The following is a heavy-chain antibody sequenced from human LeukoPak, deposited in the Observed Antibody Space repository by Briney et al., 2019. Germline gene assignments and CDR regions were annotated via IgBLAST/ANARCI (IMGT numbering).Heavy chain of an antibody. CDR1: GYTFITYD. CDR3: ARTPYNWGIDY. V-gene: IGHV1-8*03. D-gene: IGHD7-27*01. CDR2: MNVNSGNT. J-gene: IGHJ4*02. Sequence: ASVKVSCKTSGYTFITYDINWVRQATGQGLEWMGWMNVNSGNTGYAQKFQGRLTITRNTSISTAYMELSSLTSEDTAVYYCARTPYNWGIDYWGQGTLVTVS.